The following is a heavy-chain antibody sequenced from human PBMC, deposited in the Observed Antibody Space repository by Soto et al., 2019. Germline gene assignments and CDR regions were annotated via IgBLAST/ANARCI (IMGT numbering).Heavy chain of an antibody. CDR3: ARALSSGYDSRWFDP. Sequence: GGSLRLSCAASGFTFSDYYMSWIRQAPGKGLEWVSYISSSGSTIYYADSVKGRFTISRDNAKNSLYLQMNSLRAEDTAVYYCARALSSGYDSRWFDPWGQGTLVTVSS. J-gene: IGHJ5*02. CDR1: GFTFSDYY. CDR2: ISSSGSTI. D-gene: IGHD5-12*01. V-gene: IGHV3-11*01.